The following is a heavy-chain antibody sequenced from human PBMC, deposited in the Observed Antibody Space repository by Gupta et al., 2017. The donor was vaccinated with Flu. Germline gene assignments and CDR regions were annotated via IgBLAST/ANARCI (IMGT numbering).Heavy chain of an antibody. CDR1: GFTFNDYG. CDR2: IIWTSGSV. Sequence: SGFTFNDYGMHWSRLAPGKVLEWVSVIIWTSGSVAYADSVKGRFTISRDNAKKSLYLQMDSLRTEDTAFYYCVKDSLSSSWSLFGYWGQGTLVTVSS. J-gene: IGHJ4*02. V-gene: IGHV3-9*01. CDR3: VKDSLSSSWSLFGY. D-gene: IGHD6-13*01.